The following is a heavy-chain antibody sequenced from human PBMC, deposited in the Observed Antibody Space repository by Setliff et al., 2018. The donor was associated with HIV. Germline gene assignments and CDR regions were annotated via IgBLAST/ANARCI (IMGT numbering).Heavy chain of an antibody. CDR1: GGSFSGYY. J-gene: IGHJ6*02. CDR2: INHSGST. D-gene: IGHD3-10*01. CDR3: ASPKERYYYGSGTNVREYYGMDV. V-gene: IGHV4-34*01. Sequence: SETLSLTCAVYGGSFSGYYWSWIRQPPGKGLEWIGEINHSGSTNYNPSLKSRVTISLDTSKNQFSLKVNSVTAADTAVYYCASPKERYYYGSGTNVREYYGMDVWGQGTTVTVSS.